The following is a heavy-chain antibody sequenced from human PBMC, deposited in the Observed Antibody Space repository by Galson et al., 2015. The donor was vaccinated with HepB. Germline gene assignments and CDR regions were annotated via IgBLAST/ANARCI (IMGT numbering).Heavy chain of an antibody. V-gene: IGHV4-34*01. D-gene: IGHD2-8*01. CDR3: ARGAVIMVYATHFDY. CDR2: INHSGST. J-gene: IGHJ4*02. Sequence: SETLSLTCAVYGGSFSGYYWSWIRQPPGKGLEWIGEINHSGSTNYNPSLKSRVTISVDTSKNQFSLKLSSVTAADTAVYYCARGAVIMVYATHFDYWGQGTLVTVSS. CDR1: GGSFSGYY.